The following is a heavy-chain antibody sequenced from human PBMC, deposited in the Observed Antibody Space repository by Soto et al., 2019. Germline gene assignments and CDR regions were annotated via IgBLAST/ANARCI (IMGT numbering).Heavy chain of an antibody. CDR1: GGSISSYY. CDR3: ARHQDS. V-gene: IGHV4-59*08. J-gene: IGHJ4*02. Sequence: QVQLQESGPGLVKPSETLSLTCTVSGGSISSYYWSWIRQPPGKGLEWIGYIYYSGSTNYNPNLNSRVTISIDTTKSQFSMKLSSVADADTAVYYSARHQDSWGQGTLVTVSS. CDR2: IYYSGST.